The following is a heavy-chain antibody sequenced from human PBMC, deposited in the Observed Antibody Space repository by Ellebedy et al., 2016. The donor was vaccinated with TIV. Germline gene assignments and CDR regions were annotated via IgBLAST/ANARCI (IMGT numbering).Heavy chain of an antibody. CDR1: GFSLSTSGMC. J-gene: IGHJ4*02. V-gene: IGHV2-70*11. Sequence: SGPTLVKPPQTLTLTCNFSGFSLSTSGMCVSWIRQPPGKALEWLARIDSDDDKYYTTFLRTRLTISKDSSKNQVVLTMTNMDPVDTATYYCARIQVDMDWGFGYWGQGTLVTVSS. CDR2: IDSDDDK. D-gene: IGHD3/OR15-3a*01. CDR3: ARIQVDMDWGFGY.